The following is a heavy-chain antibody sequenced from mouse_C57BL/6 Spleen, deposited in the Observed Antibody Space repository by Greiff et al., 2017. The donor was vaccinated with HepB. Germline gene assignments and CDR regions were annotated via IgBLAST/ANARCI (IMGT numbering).Heavy chain of an antibody. Sequence: EVQLQQSGPELVKPGASVKMSCKASGYTFTDYNMHWVKQSHGKSLEWIGYINPNNGGTSYNQKFKGKATLTVNKSSSTAYMERGSLTSEDSAVYDCARGGYYYAMDYWGQGTSVTVSS. CDR1: GYTFTDYN. V-gene: IGHV1-22*01. D-gene: IGHD3-2*02. CDR2: INPNNGGT. J-gene: IGHJ4*01. CDR3: ARGGYYYAMDY.